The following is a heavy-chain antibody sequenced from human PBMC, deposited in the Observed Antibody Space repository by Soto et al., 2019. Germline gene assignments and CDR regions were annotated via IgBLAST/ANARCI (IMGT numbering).Heavy chain of an antibody. J-gene: IGHJ6*02. D-gene: IGHD1-1*01. CDR2: ISYDGSNK. CDR3: ARERLRYNWNDFPYYYYGMDV. V-gene: IGHV3-30-3*01. CDR1: GFTFSSYA. Sequence: QVQLVESGGGVVQPGRSLRLSCAASGFTFSSYAMHWVRQAPGKGLEWVAVISYDGSNKYYADSVKGRFTISRDNSKNTLYLLKNSLIGEDTAVYYCARERLRYNWNDFPYYYYGMDVWGQGTTVTVSS.